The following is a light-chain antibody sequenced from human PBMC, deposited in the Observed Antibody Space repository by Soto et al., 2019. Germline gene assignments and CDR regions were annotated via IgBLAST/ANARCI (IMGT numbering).Light chain of an antibody. CDR3: QQSYKTPWT. CDR2: AAS. J-gene: IGKJ1*01. V-gene: IGKV1-39*01. CDR1: QAINSY. Sequence: DIQMTQSPSSLSAPIGDRVTITCRANQAINSYLIWYQQKLGQAPKLLIYAASTLASGVPSRFSGSESGTDFTLTISGLEHEDSATYYCQQSYKTPWTFGQGTKVEI.